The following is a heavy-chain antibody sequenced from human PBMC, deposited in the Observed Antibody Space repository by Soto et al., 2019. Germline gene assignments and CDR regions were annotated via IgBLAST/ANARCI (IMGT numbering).Heavy chain of an antibody. CDR3: ANGVMISFARVIAHDDAFDI. D-gene: IGHD3-16*02. CDR2: VDPEDGET. J-gene: IGHJ3*02. Sequence: ASVKVSCKVSGYTLTELSMHWVRQAPGKGLEWMGGVDPEDGETIYAQKFQGRVTMTDDTSTDTAYMELSSLRSEETAVYYCANGVMISFARVIAHDDAFDIWGQGTLVTVSS. CDR1: GYTLTELS. V-gene: IGHV1-24*01.